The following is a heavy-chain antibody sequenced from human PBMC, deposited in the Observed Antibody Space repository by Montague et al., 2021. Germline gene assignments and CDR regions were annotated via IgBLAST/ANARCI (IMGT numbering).Heavy chain of an antibody. CDR2: ICDGGSA. J-gene: IGHJ5*02. CDR1: GDSVRCGIYH. V-gene: IGHV4-61*01. CDR3: AAYYYGGGGRGS. D-gene: IGHD3-22*01. Sequence: SETLSLTCSVSGDSVRCGIYHWGWIRQSPGKGLEWIGYICDGGSATYTPSLGIRVTMSLDTSSNQFSLNLMSATAADTAVYYCAAYYYGGGGRGSWGQGTLVTVSS.